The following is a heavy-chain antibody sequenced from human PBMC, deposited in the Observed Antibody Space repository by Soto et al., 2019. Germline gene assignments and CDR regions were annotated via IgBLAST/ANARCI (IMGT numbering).Heavy chain of an antibody. CDR1: GFTLTTAW. J-gene: IGHJ4*01. CDR3: STDSYFTMILDSFDY. V-gene: IGHV3-15*07. Sequence: EVQLVESGGGLVEPGGSLRLSCAASGFTLTTAWINWVRQAPGKGLAWVGSIKSKIAGGTTDVAAPVKGRFAISRDDSRNIVYFQMNSLKIEDTAVYYCSTDSYFTMILDSFDYWGLGTRVTVSS. CDR2: IKSKIAGGTT. D-gene: IGHD3-22*01.